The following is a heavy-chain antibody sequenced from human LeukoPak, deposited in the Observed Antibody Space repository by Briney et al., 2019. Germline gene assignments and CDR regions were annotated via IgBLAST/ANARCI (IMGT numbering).Heavy chain of an antibody. J-gene: IGHJ4*02. CDR3: ARLVTIYDSAGFDY. V-gene: IGHV3-53*01. Sequence: GGSLRLSCAASGFTFGSYAMHWVRQAPGKGLEWVSIIYSDGNTYYTDSVKGRFTISRDTSKNTLYLQMNSLRAEDTAVYYCARLVTIYDSAGFDYWGQGTLVTVSS. CDR2: IYSDGNT. CDR1: GFTFGSYA. D-gene: IGHD3-10*01.